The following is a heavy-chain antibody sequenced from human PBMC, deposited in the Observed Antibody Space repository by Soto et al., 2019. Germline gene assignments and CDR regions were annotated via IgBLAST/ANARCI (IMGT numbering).Heavy chain of an antibody. CDR1: GYTFTSYG. CDR2: ISAYNGNT. D-gene: IGHD6-13*01. V-gene: IGHV1-18*04. CDR3: ARDPDRVISSSLPRAFDY. J-gene: IGHJ4*02. Sequence: ASVKVSCKASGYTFTSYGISWVRQAPGQGLEWMGWISAYNGNTNYAQMLQGRVTLTTDTSTSTAYMELRSLRSDDTAVHYCARDPDRVISSSLPRAFDYWGQGTRVTVSS.